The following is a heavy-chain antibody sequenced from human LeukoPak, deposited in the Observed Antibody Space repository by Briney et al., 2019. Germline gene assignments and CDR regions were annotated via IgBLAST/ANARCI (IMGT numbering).Heavy chain of an antibody. J-gene: IGHJ6*03. V-gene: IGHV3-11*01. CDR2: ISSSSSTI. Sequence: GGSLRLSCAASGFTFSDYYMSWIRQAPGKGLEWVSYISSSSSTIYYADSVKGRFTISRDNAKNSLYLQMNSLKAEDTAVYYCARNYYDSSGYYYEIYYYYMDVWGKGTTVTVSS. CDR1: GFTFSDYY. CDR3: ARNYYDSSGYYYEIYYYYMDV. D-gene: IGHD3-22*01.